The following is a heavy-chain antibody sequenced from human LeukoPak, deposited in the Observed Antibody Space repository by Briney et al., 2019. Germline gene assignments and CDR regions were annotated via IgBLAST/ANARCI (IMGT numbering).Heavy chain of an antibody. D-gene: IGHD6-13*01. J-gene: IGHJ6*03. CDR1: GGSISSGDYY. CDR3: ARGPLAAAGTGVYYYMDV. Sequence: SETLSLTCTVSGGSISSGDYYWNWIRQPPGKGLEWIGYIYYSGSTYYNPSLKSRVTISVDTSKNQFSLKLSSVTAADTAVYYCARGPLAAAGTGVYYYMDVWGKGTTVTVSS. V-gene: IGHV4-30-4*08. CDR2: IYYSGST.